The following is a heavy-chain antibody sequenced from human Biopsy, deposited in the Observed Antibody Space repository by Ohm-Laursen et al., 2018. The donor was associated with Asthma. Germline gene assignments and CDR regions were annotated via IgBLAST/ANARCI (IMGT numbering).Heavy chain of an antibody. CDR1: GFNFHNYG. CDR2: ILFDGRKI. Sequence: SLRLSCTAPGFNFHNYGMNWVRRAPGKGLEWVAHILFDGRKINYPDSVKGRFTISRDNSKNMVYLQMNSLRPEDTAVYYCAKDRVAGRSYYFDYWGQGSLVSVSS. V-gene: IGHV3-30*18. J-gene: IGHJ4*02. CDR3: AKDRVAGRSYYFDY. D-gene: IGHD6-13*01.